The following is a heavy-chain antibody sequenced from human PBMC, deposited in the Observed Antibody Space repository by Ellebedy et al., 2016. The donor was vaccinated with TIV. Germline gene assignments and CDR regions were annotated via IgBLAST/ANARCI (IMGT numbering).Heavy chain of an antibody. CDR3: AKDAFSRGDY. CDR2: VNQDGSGK. J-gene: IGHJ4*02. V-gene: IGHV3-7*04. CDR1: GITFSSYW. Sequence: GESLKISCAASGITFSSYWMSWVRPAPGKGLEWVANVNQDGSGKNYANSVKGRFTISRDNAKNSLYLQMNSLRVEDTAVYYCAKDAFSRGDYWGQGTLVTVSS. D-gene: IGHD3-3*02.